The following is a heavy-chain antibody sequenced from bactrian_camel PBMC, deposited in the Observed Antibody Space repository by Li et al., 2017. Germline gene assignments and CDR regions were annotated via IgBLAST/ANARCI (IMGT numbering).Heavy chain of an antibody. Sequence: QLVESGGGSVQAGGSLRLSCTSSGCIANTYCLAWFRQAPGKEREGVGHIDASSGTTYYADSVKGRFTISQDSAKNTVYLQMDSLKPEDTAVYYCMRNYASDYADNYWGQGTQVTVS. CDR3: MRNYASDYADNY. CDR1: GCIANTYC. D-gene: IGHD1*01. J-gene: IGHJ4*01. CDR2: IDASSGTT. V-gene: IGHV3S25*01.